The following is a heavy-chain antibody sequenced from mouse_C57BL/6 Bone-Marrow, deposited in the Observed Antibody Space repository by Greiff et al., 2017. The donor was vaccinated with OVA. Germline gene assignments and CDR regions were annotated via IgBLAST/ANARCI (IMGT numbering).Heavy chain of an antibody. J-gene: IGHJ2*01. CDR1: GYTFTSYW. CDR2: IDPNSGGT. CDR3: ARRHYSNYPYYFDY. V-gene: IGHV1-72*01. Sequence: QQSCKASGYTFTSYWMHWVKQRPGRGLEWIGRIDPNSGGTKYNEKFKSKATLTVDKPSSTAYMQLSSLTSEDSAVYYCARRHYSNYPYYFDYWGQGTTLTVSS. D-gene: IGHD2-5*01.